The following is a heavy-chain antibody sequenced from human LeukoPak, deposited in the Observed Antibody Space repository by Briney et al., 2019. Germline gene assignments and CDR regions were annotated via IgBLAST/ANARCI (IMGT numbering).Heavy chain of an antibody. CDR2: IYYSGST. J-gene: IGHJ1*01. CDR3: ARDLSRGYFQH. CDR1: GGSISSGDYY. V-gene: IGHV4-30-4*01. D-gene: IGHD3-9*01. Sequence: PSETLSLTCTVSGGSISSGDYYWSWIRQPPGKGLEWIGYIYYSGSTYYNPSLKSRVTISVDTSKNQFSLKLSSVTAADTAVYYCARDLSRGYFQHWGQGTLVTVSS.